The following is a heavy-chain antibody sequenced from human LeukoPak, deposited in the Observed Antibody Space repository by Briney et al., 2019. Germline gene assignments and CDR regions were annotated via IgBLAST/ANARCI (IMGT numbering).Heavy chain of an antibody. J-gene: IGHJ3*02. CDR2: IDPSDSYT. D-gene: IGHD3-22*01. Sequence: GESLRISCKGSGYSFTSYWITWVRQMPGKGLEWMGKIDPSDSYTNYSPSLQGHVTISADKSISTAYLQWSSLKASDTAMYYCARIPLDSSGYYYAGDGFDIWDQGTMVTVSS. V-gene: IGHV5-10-1*01. CDR3: ARIPLDSSGYYYAGDGFDI. CDR1: GYSFTSYW.